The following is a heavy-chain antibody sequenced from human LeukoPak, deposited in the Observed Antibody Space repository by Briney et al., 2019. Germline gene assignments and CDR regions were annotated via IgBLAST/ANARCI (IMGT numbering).Heavy chain of an antibody. CDR1: GGSLSSGGYY. J-gene: IGHJ5*02. V-gene: IGHV4-31*03. Sequence: SQTLSLTCTVSGGSLSSGGYYWSWVRQHPGTGLEWIGYIYYSGRTYYNPSLKSRVTISVDTSKNQFSLKLSSVTAADTAVYYCARGLHDYYDSSGYYSSGDHWFDPWGQGTLVTVSS. D-gene: IGHD3-22*01. CDR2: IYYSGRT. CDR3: ARGLHDYYDSSGYYSSGDHWFDP.